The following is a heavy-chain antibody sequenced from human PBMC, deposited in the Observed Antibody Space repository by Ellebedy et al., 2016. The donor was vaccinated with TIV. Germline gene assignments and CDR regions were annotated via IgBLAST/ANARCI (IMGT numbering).Heavy chain of an antibody. Sequence: GESLKISCAASGFTFSDYSMNWVRQAPGKGLEWIAYMTGSTTTIYLASSVKGRFTISRVNAKNSLYLQMNSLRDEDTAVYYCARSVQWYFDLWGRGTQVTVSS. J-gene: IGHJ2*01. CDR2: MTGSTTTI. CDR3: ARSVQWYFDL. CDR1: GFTFSDYS. V-gene: IGHV3-48*02.